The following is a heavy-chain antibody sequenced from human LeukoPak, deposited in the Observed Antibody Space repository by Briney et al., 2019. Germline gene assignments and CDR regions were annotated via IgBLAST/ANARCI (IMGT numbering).Heavy chain of an antibody. Sequence: SETLSLTCTVSGGSISSYYWSWIRQPPGKGLEWIGYIYYSGSTNYNPSLKSRVTISVDTSKNQFSLKLSSVTAADTAVYYCARDGGATTNYFDYWGQGTLVTVSS. V-gene: IGHV4-59*01. CDR2: IYYSGST. CDR1: GGSISSYY. D-gene: IGHD1-26*01. CDR3: ARDGGATTNYFDY. J-gene: IGHJ4*02.